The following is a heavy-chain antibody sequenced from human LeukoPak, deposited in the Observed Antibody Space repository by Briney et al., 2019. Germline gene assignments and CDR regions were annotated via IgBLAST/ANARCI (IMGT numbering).Heavy chain of an antibody. CDR1: GGTFSSYA. D-gene: IGHD3-10*01. CDR2: IIPIFGTA. CDR3: ARSPHYMVRGVIRSPFDY. J-gene: IGHJ4*02. Sequence: SVKVSCKASGGTFSSYAISWVRQAPGQGLEWMGGIIPIFGTANYAQKFQGRVTITADESTSTAYMELSSLRSEDTAVYYCARSPHYMVRGVIRSPFDYWSQGTLVTVSS. V-gene: IGHV1-69*13.